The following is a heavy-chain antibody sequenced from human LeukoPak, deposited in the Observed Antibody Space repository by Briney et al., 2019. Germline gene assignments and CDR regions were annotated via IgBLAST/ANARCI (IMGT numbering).Heavy chain of an antibody. Sequence: SETLSLTCTVSGGSISSTTYYWAWIRQPPGKGLEWIGSIYKTGSTNYSPSLKSRVFVSVDTSNNQFSLKLSSVTAADTAVYYCARTTEDCSSTSCYQYWFDPWGQGTLVTVSS. V-gene: IGHV4-39*01. D-gene: IGHD2-2*01. CDR1: GGSISSTTYY. CDR2: IYKTGST. J-gene: IGHJ5*02. CDR3: ARTTEDCSSTSCYQYWFDP.